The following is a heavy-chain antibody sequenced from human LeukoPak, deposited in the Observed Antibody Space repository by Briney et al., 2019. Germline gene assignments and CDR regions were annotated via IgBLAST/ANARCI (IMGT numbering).Heavy chain of an antibody. J-gene: IGHJ6*02. CDR3: ARETSSSDYYYYGMDV. Sequence: ASVKVSCKASGYTFTGYYTHWVRQAPGQGLEWMGWINPNSGGTNYAQKFQGRVTMTRDTSISTAYMELSRLRSDDAAVYYCARETSSSDYYYYGMDVWGQGTTVTVSS. CDR2: INPNSGGT. V-gene: IGHV1-2*02. CDR1: GYTFTGYY. D-gene: IGHD2-15*01.